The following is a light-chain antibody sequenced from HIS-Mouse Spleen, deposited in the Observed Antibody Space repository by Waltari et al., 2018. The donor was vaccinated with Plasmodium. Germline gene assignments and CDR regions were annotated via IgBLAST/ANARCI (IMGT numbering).Light chain of an antibody. CDR3: YSTDSSGNHRV. J-gene: IGLJ3*02. CDR2: EER. CDR1: ALPKKY. V-gene: IGLV3-10*01. Sequence: SYELTQPPSVSVSPGQTARITCSGDALPKKYAYWYQQKSGQAPVLVEYEERKRPSGSPVRFSGSSSGTMATLTSSGAQVEDEADYYCYSTDSSGNHRVFGGGTKLTVL.